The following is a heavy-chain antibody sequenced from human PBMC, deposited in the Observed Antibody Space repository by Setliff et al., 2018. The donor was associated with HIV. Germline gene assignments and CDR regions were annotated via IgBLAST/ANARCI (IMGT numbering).Heavy chain of an antibody. Sequence: GESLKISCKGFGYSFTSYLIAWVRQTPGKGLEWMGNIHPRDSDTRYSPSFQGQVTLSVDKSISTAYLQWSSLKASDTAMYYCVRHVSSSAVFDPWGQGILVTVSS. V-gene: IGHV5-51*01. CDR3: VRHVSSSAVFDP. CDR1: GYSFTSYL. CDR2: IHPRDSDT. J-gene: IGHJ5*02. D-gene: IGHD3-10*01.